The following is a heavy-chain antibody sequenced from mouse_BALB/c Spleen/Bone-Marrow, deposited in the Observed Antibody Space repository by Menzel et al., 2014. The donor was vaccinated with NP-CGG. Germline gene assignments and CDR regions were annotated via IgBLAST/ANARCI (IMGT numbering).Heavy chain of an antibody. V-gene: IGHV1-18*01. D-gene: IGHD2-14*01. J-gene: IGHJ4*01. CDR3: AREVRRFYAMDY. Sequence: EVQLQQSGPELVKPGASVKIPCKASGYTFTDYNMDWVKQSHGKSLEWIGDINPNNGGTIYNQKFKGKAKLTVDKSSSTAYMELRSLTSEDTAVYYCAREVRRFYAMDYWGQGTSVTVSS. CDR1: GYTFTDYN. CDR2: INPNNGGT.